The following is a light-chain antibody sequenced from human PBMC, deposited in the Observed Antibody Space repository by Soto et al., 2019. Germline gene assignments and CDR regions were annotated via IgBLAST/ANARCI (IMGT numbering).Light chain of an antibody. CDR1: QSVRSN. V-gene: IGKV3-20*01. J-gene: IGKJ5*01. CDR2: GAS. CDR3: QQYGSSGT. Sequence: EVVMTQSPATLSVSPGERVTLSCRASQSVRSNLAWYQQKPGQAPRLLIYGASNRATGIPDRFSGSGSGTDFTLTISRLEPEDFAVYYCQQYGSSGTFGQGTRLEIK.